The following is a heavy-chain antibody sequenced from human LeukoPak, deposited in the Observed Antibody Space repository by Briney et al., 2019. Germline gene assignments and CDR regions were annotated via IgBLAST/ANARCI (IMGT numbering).Heavy chain of an antibody. D-gene: IGHD3-16*02. Sequence: PGGSLRLSCAASGFTFSSYWMSWVRQAPGKGLEWVANIKQDGSEKYYVDSVKGRFTISRDNAKNSLYLQMNSLRAEDTAVYYCARAPYDYVWGSYRETYYFDYWGQGTLVTVSS. CDR3: ARAPYDYVWGSYRETYYFDY. CDR1: GFTFSSYW. V-gene: IGHV3-7*01. J-gene: IGHJ4*02. CDR2: IKQDGSEK.